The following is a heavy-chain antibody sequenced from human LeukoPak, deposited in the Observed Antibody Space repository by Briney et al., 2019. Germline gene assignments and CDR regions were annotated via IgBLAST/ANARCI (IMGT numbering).Heavy chain of an antibody. J-gene: IGHJ4*02. Sequence: SQTLSVTSAISGDSVASINGAWNWIRQSPSRGLQWLGRTYYRSKWYNDYAVSVRGRITITPDTSKNQFSLQLNSVTPEDTAVYYCARDLGTSGWHTFDYWGQGTLVSVSS. CDR2: TYYRSKWYN. V-gene: IGHV6-1*01. CDR1: GDSVASINGA. CDR3: ARDLGTSGWHTFDY. D-gene: IGHD6-19*01.